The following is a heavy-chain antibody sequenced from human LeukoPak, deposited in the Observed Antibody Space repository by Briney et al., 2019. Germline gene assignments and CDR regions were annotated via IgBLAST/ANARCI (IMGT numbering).Heavy chain of an antibody. D-gene: IGHD6-13*01. V-gene: IGHV1-18*01. CDR1: GYRLTSYG. Sequence: ASVKVSCTSSGYRLTSYGISWVRQAPGQGLEWMGCISTYNGNKNYSQKFQDRVTMTTDTSTSTPYMELRSLRSDDTAVYYCARYTVSYSSSGHYYFCCWGQGTMVTVSS. CDR3: ARYTVSYSSSGHYYFCC. J-gene: IGHJ4*02. CDR2: ISTYNGNK.